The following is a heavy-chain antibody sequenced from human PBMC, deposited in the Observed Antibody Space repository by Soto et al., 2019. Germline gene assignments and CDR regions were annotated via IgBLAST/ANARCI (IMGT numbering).Heavy chain of an antibody. Sequence: QVQLQESGPGLVRPSQTLSLTCTVSGASISSDGYYWGWISQHPGKGLEYIAYMYDSGRTYYNPFLKSRLTMSVDASKTQCSLKLSAVTAADTAVYYCASSRQTVTSRFDFWGQGALVTVSS. J-gene: IGHJ4*02. CDR2: MYDSGRT. CDR1: GASISSDGYY. D-gene: IGHD4-17*01. CDR3: ASSRQTVTSRFDF. V-gene: IGHV4-31*03.